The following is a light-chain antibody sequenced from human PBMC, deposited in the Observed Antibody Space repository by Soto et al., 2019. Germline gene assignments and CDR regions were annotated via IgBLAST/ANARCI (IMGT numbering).Light chain of an antibody. CDR3: QQRSNWPPIT. CDR2: DAS. V-gene: IGKV3-11*01. J-gene: IGKJ5*01. Sequence: EIVLTQSPATLSLSPGERATLSCRASQYITIYLAWYQQKPGQAPRLLIYDASHRATGIPARFSGSGFGTDFTLTISSLEPEDAAVYYCQQRSNWPPITFGQGTRLEIK. CDR1: QYITIY.